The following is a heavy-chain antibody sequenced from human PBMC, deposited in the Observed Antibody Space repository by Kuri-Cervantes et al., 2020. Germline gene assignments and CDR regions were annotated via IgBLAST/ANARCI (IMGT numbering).Heavy chain of an antibody. Sequence: SETLSLTCTVSGGSISSYYWSWIRQPPGKGLEWIGYIYYSGSTNYNPSLKSRVTISVDTSKNQFSLKLSSVTAADTAVYYCARVRWFRDDAFDIWGQGTMVTVSS. CDR3: ARVRWFRDDAFDI. D-gene: IGHD3-10*01. J-gene: IGHJ3*02. V-gene: IGHV4-59*01. CDR2: IYYSGST. CDR1: GGSISSYY.